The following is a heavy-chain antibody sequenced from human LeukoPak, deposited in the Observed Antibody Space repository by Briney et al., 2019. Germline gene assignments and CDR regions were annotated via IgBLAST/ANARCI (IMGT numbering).Heavy chain of an antibody. CDR2: INWNGDSV. CDR3: ARDLLGS. Sequence: GRSLRLSCAASGFTFDDYAMHWVRQAPGKGLEWVSGINWNGDSVNYADSVKGRFTISRDNAKNSLYLQMNSLRAEDTALYYCARDLLGSWGQGTLVTVSS. CDR1: GFTFDDYA. V-gene: IGHV3-9*01. J-gene: IGHJ5*02.